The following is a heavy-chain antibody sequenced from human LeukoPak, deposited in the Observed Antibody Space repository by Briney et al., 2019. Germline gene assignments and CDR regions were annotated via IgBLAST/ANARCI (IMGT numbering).Heavy chain of an antibody. CDR1: GYTFTSYG. CDR2: ISVYNGNT. V-gene: IGHV1-18*01. Sequence: VASVKVSCKASGYTFTSYGITWVRQAPGQGLEWMGWISVYNGNTNSAQKLQDRVTLTTDTSTSTTYMELRSLRSDDTAVYYCARDKALRNWYFDLWGRGTLATVSS. CDR3: ARDKALRNWYFDL. J-gene: IGHJ2*01.